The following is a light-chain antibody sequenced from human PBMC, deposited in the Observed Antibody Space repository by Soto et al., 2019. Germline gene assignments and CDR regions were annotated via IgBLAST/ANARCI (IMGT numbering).Light chain of an antibody. J-gene: IGKJ4*01. V-gene: IGKV3-20*01. CDR2: GAS. CDR1: QSVSSSY. Sequence: EIVLTQSPGTLSFSPGERATLSCRSIQSVSSSYLAWYQRKPGQAPRLLIYGASSRATGIPDRFSGSGSGTDFTLTISRLEPEDFAVYYCQQYGSSLPLTFGGGTKVDI. CDR3: QQYGSSLPLT.